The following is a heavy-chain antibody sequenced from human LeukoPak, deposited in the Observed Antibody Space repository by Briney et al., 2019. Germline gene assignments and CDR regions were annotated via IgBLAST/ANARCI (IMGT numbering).Heavy chain of an antibody. Sequence: PSQTLSLTCTVSGGSISSSDYYWSWIRQPPGKGLEWIGYIYDSGSTYYNPSLKSRVTISVDTSKNQFSLKLSSVTAADTAVYYCARGSYGDYVFDYWGQGTLVTVSS. CDR3: ARGSYGDYVFDY. D-gene: IGHD4-17*01. V-gene: IGHV4-30-4*01. CDR1: GGSISSSDYY. CDR2: IYDSGST. J-gene: IGHJ4*02.